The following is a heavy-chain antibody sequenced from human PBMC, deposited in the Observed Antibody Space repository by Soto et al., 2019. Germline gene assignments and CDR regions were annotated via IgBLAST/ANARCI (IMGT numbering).Heavy chain of an antibody. CDR2: ISNSGDTI. Sequence: EVQLLESGGGLVQPGGSLRLSCVASGFTFSYYTMSWVRQAPGKGLEWVSGISNSGDTIYYADSVKGRFTISRDNFKNTLYLQVNSLRADDTAVDSCADPVPAPAHYGYYDMDVGGQGTTVTVAS. J-gene: IGHJ6*02. V-gene: IGHV3-23*01. CDR3: ADPVPAPAHYGYYDMDV. CDR1: GFTFSYYT. D-gene: IGHD3-10*01.